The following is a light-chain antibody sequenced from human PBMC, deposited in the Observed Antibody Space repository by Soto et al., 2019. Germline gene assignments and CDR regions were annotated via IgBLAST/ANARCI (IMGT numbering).Light chain of an antibody. CDR1: SSDVGGYNY. CDR3: QSYDSSLSNYV. Sequence: QSVLTQPASVSGSPGQSITISCTGTSSDVGGYNYVSWYQQHPGKAPKLMIYEVSNRPSGVSNRFSGSKSGNTASLTISGLQAEDEADYYCQSYDSSLSNYVFGTGTKLTVL. V-gene: IGLV2-14*01. CDR2: EVS. J-gene: IGLJ1*01.